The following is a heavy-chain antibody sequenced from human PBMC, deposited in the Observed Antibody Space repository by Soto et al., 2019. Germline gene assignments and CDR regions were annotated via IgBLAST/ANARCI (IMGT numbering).Heavy chain of an antibody. CDR1: GYTFTGYY. Sequence: ASVKVSCKASGYTFTGYYMHWVRQAPGQGLEWMGWTNPNSGGTNYAQKFQGRVTMTRDTSISTAYMELSRLRSDDTAVYYCARDLRYYYDSSGHDPDYGMDVWAQGTTVTVSS. CDR2: TNPNSGGT. J-gene: IGHJ6*02. V-gene: IGHV1-2*02. D-gene: IGHD3-22*01. CDR3: ARDLRYYYDSSGHDPDYGMDV.